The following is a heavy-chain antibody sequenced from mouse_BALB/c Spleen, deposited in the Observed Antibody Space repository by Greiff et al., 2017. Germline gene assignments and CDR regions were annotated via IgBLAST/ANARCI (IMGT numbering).Heavy chain of an antibody. D-gene: IGHD3-3*01. J-gene: IGHJ4*01. V-gene: IGHV5-6-5*01. CDR1: GFTFSSYA. CDR2: ISSGGST. Sequence: EVQVVESGGGLVKPGGSLKLSCAASGFTFSSYAMSWVRQTPEKRLEWVASISSGGSTYYPDSVKGRFTISRDNARNILYLQMSSLRSEDTAMYYCARGGREGYYAMDYWGQGTSVTVAS. CDR3: ARGGREGYYAMDY.